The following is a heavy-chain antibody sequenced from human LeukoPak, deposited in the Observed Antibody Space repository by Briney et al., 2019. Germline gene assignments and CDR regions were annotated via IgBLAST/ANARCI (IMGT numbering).Heavy chain of an antibody. Sequence: GGSLRLSCGASGFTFSSYWIHWVRQAPGKGLVWVSRINSDGSSTSYADSVKGRFTISRDNAKNTLYLQMDSLRAEDTAVCFCARTEYSGSYFDNWGQGTLVTVSS. CDR2: INSDGSST. D-gene: IGHD1-26*01. V-gene: IGHV3-74*01. CDR3: ARTEYSGSYFDN. J-gene: IGHJ4*02. CDR1: GFTFSSYW.